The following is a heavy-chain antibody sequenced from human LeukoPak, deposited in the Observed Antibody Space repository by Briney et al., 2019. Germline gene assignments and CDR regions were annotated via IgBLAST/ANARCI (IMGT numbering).Heavy chain of an antibody. J-gene: IGHJ4*02. CDR3: ARAARGQQMPHFFDY. V-gene: IGHV4-31*03. CDR1: GDSISSGAYY. CDR2: IHYSGST. Sequence: PSETLSLTCTVSGDSISSGAYYWSWIRQHPGKGLEWIGYIHYSGSTFYNPSLKSRVTISIDTSKNQFSLNLSSVTAADAAVYYCARAARGQQMPHFFDYWGQGTLVTVSS. D-gene: IGHD6-13*01.